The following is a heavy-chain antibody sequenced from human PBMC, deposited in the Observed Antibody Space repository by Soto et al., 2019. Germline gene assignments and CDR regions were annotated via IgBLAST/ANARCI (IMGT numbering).Heavy chain of an antibody. CDR1: GFTFSSYA. Sequence: QVQLVESGGGVVQPGRSLRLSCAASGFTFSSYAMHWVRQAPGKGLEWVAVISYDGSNKYYADSVKGRFTISRDNSKNTRYLQMNSLRAEDTAVYYCAGGGGSYYGWGQGTLVTVSS. J-gene: IGHJ4*02. V-gene: IGHV3-30-3*01. CDR3: AGGGGSYYG. CDR2: ISYDGSNK. D-gene: IGHD1-26*01.